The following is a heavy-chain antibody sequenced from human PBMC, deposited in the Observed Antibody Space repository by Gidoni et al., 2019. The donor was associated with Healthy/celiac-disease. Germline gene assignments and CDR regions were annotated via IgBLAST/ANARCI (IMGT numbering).Heavy chain of an antibody. V-gene: IGHV3-11*05. CDR1: GFTFSDYY. Sequence: QVQLVESGGGLVKPGGSMRLSCGASGFTFSDYYMSWIRQAPGKGLEWVSYISSSSSYTNYADSVKGRFTISRDNANNSLYLQMNSLRAEDTAVYYCARDCSGGSCYDYWGQGTLVTVSS. J-gene: IGHJ4*02. D-gene: IGHD2-15*01. CDR3: ARDCSGGSCYDY. CDR2: ISSSSSYT.